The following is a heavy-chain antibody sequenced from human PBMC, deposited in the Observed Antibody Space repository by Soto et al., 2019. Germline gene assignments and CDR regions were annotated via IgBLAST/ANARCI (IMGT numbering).Heavy chain of an antibody. CDR3: ARGPLIVATALYFDS. CDR2: ISSTSGYI. CDR1: GFPFISYS. Sequence: EVQLVESGGGLVKPGGSLRLSCAASGFPFISYSMNWVRQAPGKGLEWVSSISSTSGYIYYADSVKGRFTISRDNAKNSLYLQLNSLRAEDTAVYYCARGPLIVATALYFDSWGQGTLVTVSS. J-gene: IGHJ4*02. V-gene: IGHV3-21*01. D-gene: IGHD5-12*01.